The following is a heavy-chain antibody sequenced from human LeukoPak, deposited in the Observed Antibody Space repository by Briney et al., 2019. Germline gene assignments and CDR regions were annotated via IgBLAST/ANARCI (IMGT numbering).Heavy chain of an antibody. Sequence: PGGSLRLSCAASGFSFSSSTMNWVRQAPGKGLKWVSSMNAGGDVKYYADSVKGRFTISRDNAKNSLYLQMNSLRAEDTALYYCAKEPGTNIGTGAFDIWGQGTMVTVSS. D-gene: IGHD1-1*01. CDR3: AKEPGTNIGTGAFDI. CDR2: MNAGGDVK. J-gene: IGHJ3*02. CDR1: GFSFSSST. V-gene: IGHV3-21*04.